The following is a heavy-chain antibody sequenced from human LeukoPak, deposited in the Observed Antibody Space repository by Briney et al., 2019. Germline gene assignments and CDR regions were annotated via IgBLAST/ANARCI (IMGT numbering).Heavy chain of an antibody. CDR2: ISSSSSYI. CDR1: GFTFSSYS. CDR3: ARGTGVIIPTFDY. Sequence: PGGSLRLSCAASGFTFSSYSMNWVRQAPGKGLEWVSSISSSSSYIYYADSVKGRFTISRDNAKNSLYLQMNSLRAEDTAVYYCARGTGVIIPTFDYWGQGTLVTVSS. V-gene: IGHV3-21*01. D-gene: IGHD3-10*01. J-gene: IGHJ4*02.